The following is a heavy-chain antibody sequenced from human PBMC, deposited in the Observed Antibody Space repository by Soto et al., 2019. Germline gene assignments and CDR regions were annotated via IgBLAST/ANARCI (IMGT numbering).Heavy chain of an antibody. J-gene: IGHJ6*02. CDR2: ISYDGSNK. CDR3: AKADILTGYYRSDYYYGMDV. V-gene: IGHV3-30*18. D-gene: IGHD3-9*01. CDR1: GFTFSSYG. Sequence: GGSLRLSCAASGFTFSSYGMHWVRQAPGKGLEWVAVISYDGSNKYYADSVKGRFTISRDNSKNTLYLQMNSLRAEDTAVYYCAKADILTGYYRSDYYYGMDVWGQGTTVTVSS.